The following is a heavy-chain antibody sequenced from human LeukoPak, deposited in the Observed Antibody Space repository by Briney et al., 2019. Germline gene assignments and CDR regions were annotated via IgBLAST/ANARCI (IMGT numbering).Heavy chain of an antibody. V-gene: IGHV4-59*01. Sequence: SETMSLTCTVSGGSISSFYWGWNRQPPGKGLEWIGYIYSSGSTNYNPSLKSRVTISVDTSKNQFSLKLSSVTAADTAVYYCARGHSGYEWDYYFDYWGQGTLVTASS. CDR3: ARGHSGYEWDYYFDY. CDR1: GGSISSFY. CDR2: IYSSGST. J-gene: IGHJ4*02. D-gene: IGHD5-12*01.